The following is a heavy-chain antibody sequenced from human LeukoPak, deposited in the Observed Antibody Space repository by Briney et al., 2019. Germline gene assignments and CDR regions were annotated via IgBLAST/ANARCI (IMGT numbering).Heavy chain of an antibody. CDR2: IKRNTQGATT. J-gene: IGHJ4*02. V-gene: IGHV3-15*01. CDR1: GFTFNLAW. Sequence: GGSLRLSCATSGFTFNLAWMSWVRQAPGKGLEWVGRIKRNTQGATTDYAAAVKGRFTISRDDSKNTLYLRMISLEIEDTGVYYCTTHPGYESYWGQGTLVTVSS. D-gene: IGHD2-15*01. CDR3: TTHPGYESY.